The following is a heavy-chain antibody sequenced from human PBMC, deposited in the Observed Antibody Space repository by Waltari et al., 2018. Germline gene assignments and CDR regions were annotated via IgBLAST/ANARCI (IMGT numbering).Heavy chain of an antibody. J-gene: IGHJ4*02. Sequence: QVQLVESGGGVVQPGRSRIRSCAASGVPFGRYGLPWVRQAPGKGLGWVAVVSYDGGTKYYADSVKGRFTISRDNSQNMLYVEMNSLRPEDTAMYYCAVDFWSGGDYWGQGTLVAVSS. CDR2: VSYDGGTK. CDR1: GVPFGRYG. D-gene: IGHD3-3*01. CDR3: AVDFWSGGDY. V-gene: IGHV3-30*03.